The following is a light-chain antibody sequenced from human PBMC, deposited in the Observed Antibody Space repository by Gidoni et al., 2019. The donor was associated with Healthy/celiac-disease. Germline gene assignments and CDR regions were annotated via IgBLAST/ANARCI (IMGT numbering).Light chain of an antibody. CDR3: NSRDSSGNHLV. CDR2: SKN. J-gene: IGLJ2*01. V-gene: IGLV3-19*01. Sequence: SSELTQDPDVSVALGQTVRITCQGDSLRSYYASCYQQKPGQAPVLVIYSKNNRPSGIPDRFSGSSSGNTASLTITGAQAEDEADYYCNSRDSSGNHLVFGGGTKLTVL. CDR1: SLRSYY.